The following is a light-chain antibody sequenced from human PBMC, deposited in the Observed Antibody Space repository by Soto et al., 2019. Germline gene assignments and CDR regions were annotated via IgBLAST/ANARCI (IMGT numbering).Light chain of an antibody. CDR1: QSVGSN. J-gene: IGKJ1*01. CDR2: GAS. V-gene: IGKV3-15*01. CDR3: QQYNNWPPDRT. Sequence: EIVRTQSPATLSVSPGERATLSCRASQSVGSNLAWYQQRPGQAPRLLIYGASTRSNGVPARFSGSGSGTQFNLTISSLQYEDFGIYFCQQYNNWPPDRTFGQGTKVEIK.